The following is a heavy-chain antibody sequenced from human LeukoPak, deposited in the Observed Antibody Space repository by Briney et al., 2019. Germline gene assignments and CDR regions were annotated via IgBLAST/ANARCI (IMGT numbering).Heavy chain of an antibody. D-gene: IGHD2-2*01. CDR3: AAGRGRYCSSTSCSLVVSWFDP. Sequence: SVKVSCKASGFTFTSSAVQWARQARGQRLEWIGWIVVGSGNTNYAQKFQERVTITRDMSTSTAYMELSSLRSEDTAVYYCAAGRGRYCSSTSCSLVVSWFDPWGQGTLVTVSS. CDR1: GFTFTSSA. V-gene: IGHV1-58*01. CDR2: IVVGSGNT. J-gene: IGHJ5*02.